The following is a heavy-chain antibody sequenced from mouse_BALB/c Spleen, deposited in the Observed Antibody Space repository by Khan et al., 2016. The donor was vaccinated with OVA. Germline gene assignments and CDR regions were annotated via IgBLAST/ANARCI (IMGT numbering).Heavy chain of an antibody. CDR1: GFSLTSYG. CDR2: IWSDGRT. D-gene: IGHD3-2*02. V-gene: IGHV2-6-1*01. J-gene: IGHJ1*01. CDR3: ARQGYPGYFDV. Sequence: QVQLKQSGPGPVAPSQSLSITCTISGFSLTSYGVHWVRQPAGKGLEWLVVIWSDGRTTYNSALKSRLSISKDNSKSQAFLKVNSLQTDDTAIYYGARQGYPGYFDVWGAGTTVTVSS.